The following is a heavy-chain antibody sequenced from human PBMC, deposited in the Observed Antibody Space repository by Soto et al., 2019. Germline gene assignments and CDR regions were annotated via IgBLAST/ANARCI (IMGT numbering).Heavy chain of an antibody. CDR3: AKDPLSGYEAIDY. Sequence: PGGSLRLSCAASGFTFSSYAMSWVRQAPGKGLEWVSAISGSGGSTHYADSVKGRFTISRDNSKNTLYLQMNSLRAEDTAVYYCAKDPLSGYEAIDYWGQGTLVTVSS. CDR1: GFTFSSYA. D-gene: IGHD5-12*01. J-gene: IGHJ4*02. V-gene: IGHV3-23*01. CDR2: ISGSGGST.